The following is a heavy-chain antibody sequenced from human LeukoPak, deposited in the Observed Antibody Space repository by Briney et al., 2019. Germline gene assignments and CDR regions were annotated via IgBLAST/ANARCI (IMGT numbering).Heavy chain of an antibody. D-gene: IGHD5-24*01. CDR2: IYTSGST. V-gene: IGHV4-4*09. CDR1: GGSISSYY. J-gene: IGHJ3*02. Sequence: PSETLSLTCTVSGGSISSYYWSWIRQPPGKGLEWIGYIYTSGSTNYNPSLKSRVTISVDTSKNQFSLKLSSVTAADTAVYYCARHSRDGYNSIWGAFDIWGQGTMVTVSS. CDR3: ARHSRDGYNSIWGAFDI.